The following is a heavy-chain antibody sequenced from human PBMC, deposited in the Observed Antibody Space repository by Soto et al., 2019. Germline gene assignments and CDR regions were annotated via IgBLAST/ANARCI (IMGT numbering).Heavy chain of an antibody. CDR2: IYYSGST. Sequence: SEALSLTYTVSGGAFSTGDYYWSWIRQPPGKGLQWIGYIYYSGSTHYNPSLKSRVTISVDTSKNQFSLKLNSVTAADTAVYYCATAPFSSSWYDSWGQGAPVTVSS. CDR3: ATAPFSSSWYDS. D-gene: IGHD6-13*01. V-gene: IGHV4-30-4*01. J-gene: IGHJ5*01. CDR1: GGAFSTGDYY.